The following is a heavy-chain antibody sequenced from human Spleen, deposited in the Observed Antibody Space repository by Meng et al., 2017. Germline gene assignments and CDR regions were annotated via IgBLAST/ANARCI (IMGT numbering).Heavy chain of an antibody. J-gene: IGHJ4*02. CDR2: TNHSGST. V-gene: IGHV4-34*01. CDR3: ASGDHDAFDN. Sequence: SETLSLTCAVYGGSFIGYYWSWIRQPPGKGLEWIGETNHSGSTNYNPSLKSRVTISEETSKNQFSLNLNSVTAADTAVYYSASGDHDAFDNWGQGTLVTVSS. D-gene: IGHD1-1*01. CDR1: GGSFIGYY.